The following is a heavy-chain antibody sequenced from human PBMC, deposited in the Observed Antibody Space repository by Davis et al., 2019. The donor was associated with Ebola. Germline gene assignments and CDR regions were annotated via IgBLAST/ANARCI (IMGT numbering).Heavy chain of an antibody. CDR1: GYTFTSYD. V-gene: IGHV1-8*01. CDR3: ARDLTAAPYYGMDV. D-gene: IGHD6-13*01. J-gene: IGHJ6*04. CDR2: MNPNSGNT. Sequence: ASVKVSCKASGYTFTSYDINWVRQATGQGLEWMGWMNPNSGNTGYAQKFQGRVTMTRNTSISTAYMELSSLRSEDTAVYYCARDLTAAPYYGMDVWGKGTTVTVSS.